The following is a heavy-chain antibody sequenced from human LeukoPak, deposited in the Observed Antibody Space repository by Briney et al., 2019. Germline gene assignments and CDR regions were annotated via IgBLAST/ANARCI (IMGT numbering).Heavy chain of an antibody. D-gene: IGHD6-13*01. CDR1: GYTFTGYF. CDR2: INPNSGGT. Sequence: ASVKVSCKASGYTFTGYFMHWVRQAPGQGLEWMGWINPNSGGTNYAQKFQGRVTMTRDTSISTAYMELSTLRSDDTAVYYCARCSRSWYDAFDIWGQGTMVTVSS. V-gene: IGHV1-2*02. CDR3: ARCSRSWYDAFDI. J-gene: IGHJ3*02.